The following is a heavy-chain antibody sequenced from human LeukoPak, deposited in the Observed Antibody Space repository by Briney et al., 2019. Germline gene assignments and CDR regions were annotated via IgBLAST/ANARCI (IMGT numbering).Heavy chain of an antibody. V-gene: IGHV3-53*01. J-gene: IGHJ6*02. CDR2: IYSGGST. CDR1: GVTVSSNY. Sequence: PGGSVSLSCAASGVTVSSNYMSWVRQAPGKGLAWVSVIYSGGSTYYADSVKGRFTISRDNSKNTLYLQMNSLRAEDTAVYYCASGKTMVRGVIINGMDVWGQGTTVTVSS. D-gene: IGHD3-10*01. CDR3: ASGKTMVRGVIINGMDV.